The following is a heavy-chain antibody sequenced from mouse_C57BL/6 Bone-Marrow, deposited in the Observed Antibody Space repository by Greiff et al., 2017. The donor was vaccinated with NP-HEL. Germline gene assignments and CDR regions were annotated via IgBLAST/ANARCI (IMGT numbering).Heavy chain of an antibody. D-gene: IGHD1-1*01. CDR1: GFTFSSYG. V-gene: IGHV5-6*02. CDR2: ISSGGSYT. J-gene: IGHJ2*01. CDR3: ARRPYYGSSYGFDY. Sequence: EVKVVESGGDLVKPGGSLKLSCAASGFTFSSYGMSWVRQTPDKRLEWVATISSGGSYTYYPDSVKGRFTISRDNAKNTLYLQMSSLKSEDTAMYYCARRPYYGSSYGFDYWGQGTTLTVSS.